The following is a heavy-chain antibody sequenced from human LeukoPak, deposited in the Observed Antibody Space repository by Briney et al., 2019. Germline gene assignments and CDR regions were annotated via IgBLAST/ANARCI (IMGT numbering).Heavy chain of an antibody. Sequence: GASVKVSCKASGYTFTSYGISWVRPAPGQGLEWMGWISAYNGNTNYAQKLQGRVTMTTDTSTSTAYMELRSLRSDDTAVYYCARDPNGDYIGAFDMWGPGTMVTVSS. CDR3: ARDPNGDYIGAFDM. D-gene: IGHD4-17*01. CDR1: GYTFTSYG. V-gene: IGHV1-18*01. J-gene: IGHJ3*02. CDR2: ISAYNGNT.